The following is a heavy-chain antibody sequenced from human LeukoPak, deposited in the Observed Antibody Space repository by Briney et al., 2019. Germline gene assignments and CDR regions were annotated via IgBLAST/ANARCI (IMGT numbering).Heavy chain of an antibody. Sequence: EGSLRLSCAASGFTFSNAWMSWVRQAPGKGLEWVGRIKSKTDGGTTDYAAPVKGRFTISRDDSKNTLYLQMNSLKTEDTAVYYCTTGLSWNQPDYWGQGTLATVSS. CDR2: IKSKTDGGTT. D-gene: IGHD1-1*01. V-gene: IGHV3-15*01. CDR3: TTGLSWNQPDY. J-gene: IGHJ4*02. CDR1: GFTFSNAW.